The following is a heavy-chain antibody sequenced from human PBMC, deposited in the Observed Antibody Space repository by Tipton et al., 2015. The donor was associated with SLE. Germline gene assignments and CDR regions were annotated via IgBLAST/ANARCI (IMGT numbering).Heavy chain of an antibody. Sequence: TLSLTCTVSGGSISSYYWSWIRQPPGKGLEWIGYIYYSGSTNYNPSLKSRVTISVDTSKNQFSLKLSSVTAADTAVYYCARLDIAAPAGLDYWGQGTLVTVSS. V-gene: IGHV4-59*08. CDR2: IYYSGST. CDR1: GGSISSYY. CDR3: ARLDIAAPAGLDY. J-gene: IGHJ4*02. D-gene: IGHD6-6*01.